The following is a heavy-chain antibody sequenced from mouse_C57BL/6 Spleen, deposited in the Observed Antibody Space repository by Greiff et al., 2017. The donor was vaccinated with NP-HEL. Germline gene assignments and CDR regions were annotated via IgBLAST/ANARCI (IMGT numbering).Heavy chain of an antibody. CDR3: ARHDYGAMDY. CDR1: GFTFSDYY. V-gene: IGHV5-12*01. CDR2: ISNGGGST. D-gene: IGHD2-4*01. J-gene: IGHJ4*01. Sequence: EVKLMESGGGLVQPGGSLKLSCAASGFTFSDYYMYWVRQTPEKRLEWVAYISNGGGSTYYPDTVKGRFTISRDNAKNTLYLQMSRLKSEDTAMYYCARHDYGAMDYWGQGTSVTVSS.